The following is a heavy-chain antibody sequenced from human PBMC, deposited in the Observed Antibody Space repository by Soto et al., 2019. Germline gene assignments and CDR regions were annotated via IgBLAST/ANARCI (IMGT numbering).Heavy chain of an antibody. CDR1: GYTFTSYA. CDR3: ARDRDYGDY. Sequence: QVQLVQSGAEVKKPGASVKVSCKASGYTFTSYAIHWVRQAPGQRLEWMGWINAGNGNTKYSQKFQGRVTITRDTSASTAYKELSSLRSEDTAVYYCARDRDYGDYWGQGTLVTVSS. V-gene: IGHV1-3*01. CDR2: INAGNGNT. J-gene: IGHJ4*02.